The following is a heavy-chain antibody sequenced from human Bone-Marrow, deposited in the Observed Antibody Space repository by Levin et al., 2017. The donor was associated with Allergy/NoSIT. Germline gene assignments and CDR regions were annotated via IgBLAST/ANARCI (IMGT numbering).Heavy chain of an antibody. V-gene: IGHV3-23*01. CDR3: GKEGGGSGWYTVDF. CDR1: GFTFSNYA. Sequence: HSGGSLRLSCAASGFTFSNYAISWVRQAPGKGLEWISAISGSGDRTYFADSVKGRFSISRDNSKKTLYLQMNSLRAEDTAFYYCGKEGGGSGWYTVDFWGPGTLVTVSP. D-gene: IGHD6-19*01. CDR2: ISGSGDRT. J-gene: IGHJ4*02.